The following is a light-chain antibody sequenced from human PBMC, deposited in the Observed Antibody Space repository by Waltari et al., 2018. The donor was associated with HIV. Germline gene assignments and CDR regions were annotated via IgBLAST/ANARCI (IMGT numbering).Light chain of an antibody. J-gene: IGLJ1*01. V-gene: IGLV1-36*01. CDR2: CDD. Sequence: QSVLTQPPSVSEAPRQRVTISCSGSSSNIGNNAVNWYQHLPGKAPKLLIYCDDLLPSGVSDRCSGSKSGTSASLAISGLQSEDDADYYCAAWDDSLNGYVFGTGTKVTVL. CDR1: SSNIGNNA. CDR3: AAWDDSLNGYV.